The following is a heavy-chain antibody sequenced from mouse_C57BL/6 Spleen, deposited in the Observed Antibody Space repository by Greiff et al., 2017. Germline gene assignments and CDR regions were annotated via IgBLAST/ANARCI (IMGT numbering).Heavy chain of an antibody. CDR1: GYAFTNYL. V-gene: IGHV1-54*01. Sequence: QVQLQQSGAELVRPGTSVKVSCKASGYAFTNYLIEWVKQRPGQGLEWIGVINPGSGGTNYNEKFKGKATLTADKSSSTAYMQLSSLTSEDSAVYVCARGSGYVGFDYWGQGTTLTVSS. CDR2: INPGSGGT. D-gene: IGHD3-2*02. CDR3: ARGSGYVGFDY. J-gene: IGHJ2*01.